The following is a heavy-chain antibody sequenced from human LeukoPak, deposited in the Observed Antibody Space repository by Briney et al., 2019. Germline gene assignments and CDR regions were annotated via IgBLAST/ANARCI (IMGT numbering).Heavy chain of an antibody. D-gene: IGHD3-16*02. J-gene: IGHJ4*02. CDR1: GYSISSGGYS. V-gene: IGHV4-30-2*01. Sequence: SETLSLTCAVSGYSISSGGYSWSWIRQPPGKGLEWIVYIYHSGSTYYNPSLKSRVTISVDRSKNQFSLKLSSVTAADTAVYYCASSPDDYVWGSYRFDYWGQGTLVTVSS. CDR2: IYHSGST. CDR3: ASSPDDYVWGSYRFDY.